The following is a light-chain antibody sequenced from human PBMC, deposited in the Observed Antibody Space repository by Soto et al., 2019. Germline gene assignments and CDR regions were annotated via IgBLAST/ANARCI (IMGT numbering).Light chain of an antibody. Sequence: IQLTQSPSSLSASVDDRVIITSRASQSISNHLNWYQQKPGKAPKLLIFAASSLQSGVPSRFSGSRSGPDFTLTISSLQPEDFATYYCQQSYSSPPTFGQGTKVDIK. J-gene: IGKJ1*01. CDR3: QQSYSSPPT. V-gene: IGKV1-39*01. CDR1: QSISNH. CDR2: AAS.